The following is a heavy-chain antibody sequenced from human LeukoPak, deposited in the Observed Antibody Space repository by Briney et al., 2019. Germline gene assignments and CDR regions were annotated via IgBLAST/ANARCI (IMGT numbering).Heavy chain of an antibody. CDR2: IGTAGDT. J-gene: IGHJ6*02. D-gene: IGHD6-13*01. V-gene: IGHV3-13*01. CDR3: ARGRAWQQLVNRYGMDV. CDR1: GFTFSSYD. Sequence: PGGSLRLSCAASGFTFSSYDMHWVRQATGKGLEWVSAIGTAGDTYYPGSVKGRFTISRENAKNSLYLQMNSLRAGDTAAYYCARGRAWQQLVNRYGMDVWGQGTTVTVSS.